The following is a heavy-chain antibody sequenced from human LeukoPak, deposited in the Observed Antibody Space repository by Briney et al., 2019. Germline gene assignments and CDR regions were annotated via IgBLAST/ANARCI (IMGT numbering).Heavy chain of an antibody. J-gene: IGHJ3*02. CDR1: GFTLSSYW. D-gene: IGHD4-23*01. CDR3: ARDTRYEAGGGNPEDI. CDR2: VNSDGSYT. Sequence: PGGSLRLSCAASGFTLSSYWMHWVRQVPGKGLVWVSRVNSDGSYTSYADYVKGRFTISRDNAKNSLYLQMNSLRAEDTAVYYFARDTRYEAGGGNPEDIWVQGTMVTVSS. V-gene: IGHV3-74*01.